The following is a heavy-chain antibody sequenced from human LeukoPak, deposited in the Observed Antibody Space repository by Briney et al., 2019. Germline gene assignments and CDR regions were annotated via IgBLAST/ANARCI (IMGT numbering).Heavy chain of an antibody. Sequence: GGSLRLSCAASGFTFRSYAMTWVRQAPGKGLEWVSSISGSGGTYYADSVKGRFSITRDNSKNTLYLQMASLRAEDTALYYCAKDLRFSGSPRAFDIWGQGTMVTVSS. D-gene: IGHD1-26*01. CDR2: ISGSGGT. J-gene: IGHJ3*02. V-gene: IGHV3-23*01. CDR3: AKDLRFSGSPRAFDI. CDR1: GFTFRSYA.